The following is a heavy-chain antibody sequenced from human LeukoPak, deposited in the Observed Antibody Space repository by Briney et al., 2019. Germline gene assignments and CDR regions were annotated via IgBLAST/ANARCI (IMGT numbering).Heavy chain of an antibody. CDR3: AKGPGAVTHEAFDI. J-gene: IGHJ3*02. D-gene: IGHD4-17*01. Sequence: SETLSLTCTVSGGSISSSFWTWIPQPAGKGLEWIGRIYSSGEADYNPSLRSLVTMSLDMSKTHFSLKLTSVTAADTAVYYCAKGPGAVTHEAFDIWGQGTLVTVSS. CDR2: IYSSGEA. CDR1: GGSISSSF. V-gene: IGHV4-4*07.